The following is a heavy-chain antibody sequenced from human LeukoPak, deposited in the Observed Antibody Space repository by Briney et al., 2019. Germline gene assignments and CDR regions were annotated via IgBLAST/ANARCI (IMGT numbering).Heavy chain of an antibody. CDR3: ERIYDRSGYCYY. CDR1: GYTFTGYY. D-gene: IGHD3-22*01. CDR2: INHNRGGK. Sequence: GASLKVSWKASGYTFTGYYMHWVRQGPGQGLEWMGWINHNRGGKNYAQMIQGRVTMTRDTSISTAYMELSRLRSDDTAVYYCERIYDRSGYCYYWGQGTLVTVS. J-gene: IGHJ4*02. V-gene: IGHV1-2*02.